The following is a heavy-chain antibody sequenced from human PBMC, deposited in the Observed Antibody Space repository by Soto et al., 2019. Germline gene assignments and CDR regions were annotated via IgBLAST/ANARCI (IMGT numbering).Heavy chain of an antibody. Sequence: GGSLRLSCAASGFTFSDYYMSWIRQAPGKGLEWVSYISSSGSTIYYADSVKGQFTISRDNAKNSLYLQMNSLRAEDTAVYYCARVMTYYDFWSPEEIDYYYYYYMDVWGKGTTVTVSS. CDR1: GFTFSDYY. J-gene: IGHJ6*03. V-gene: IGHV3-11*01. D-gene: IGHD3-3*01. CDR2: ISSSGSTI. CDR3: ARVMTYYDFWSPEEIDYYYYYYMDV.